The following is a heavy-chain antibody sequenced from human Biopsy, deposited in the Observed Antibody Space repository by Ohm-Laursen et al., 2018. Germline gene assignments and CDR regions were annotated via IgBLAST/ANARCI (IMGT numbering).Heavy chain of an antibody. Sequence: STQTLTLTCSFSGFSLRSSGVGVGWLRQPPGKALEWLGRIVWDGAKFFSESLNTTVTLYKGTSVNHVVLTLSDVAPVDTATYYCARIPILVVPAAIVYRHRRHLQGLDVWGQGTTVIVSS. CDR2: IVWDGAK. CDR3: ARIPILVVPAAIVYRHRRHLQGLDV. J-gene: IGHJ6*02. V-gene: IGHV2-70*04. CDR1: GFSLRSSGVG. D-gene: IGHD2-2*02.